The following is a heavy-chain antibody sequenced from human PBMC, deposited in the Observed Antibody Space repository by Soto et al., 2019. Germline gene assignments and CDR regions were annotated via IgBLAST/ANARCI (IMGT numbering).Heavy chain of an antibody. D-gene: IGHD3-22*01. Sequence: QVQLQESGPGLVKPSEALSLTCTVSGGSVSSGSYYWSWIRQPPGKGLEWIGYIYYSGSTNYNPSLQSRVTISVDTSKTPFSLKLSSVTAADTAVYYCARVPYYYDSSGFGYFDYWGQGTLVTVSS. CDR1: GGSVSSGSYY. CDR3: ARVPYYYDSSGFGYFDY. CDR2: IYYSGST. J-gene: IGHJ4*02. V-gene: IGHV4-61*01.